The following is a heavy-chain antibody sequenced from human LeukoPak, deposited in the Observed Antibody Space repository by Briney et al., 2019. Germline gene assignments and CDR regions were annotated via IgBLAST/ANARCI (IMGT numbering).Heavy chain of an antibody. D-gene: IGHD6-19*01. CDR1: GYTFTSYD. CDR3: VRALSVAARNWFDP. CDR2: MNANSGNT. Sequence: ASVKVSCKASGYTFTSYDINWVRQATGQRLEWMGWMNANSGNTGYAQKFQGRVTMTRNTSISTAYMELSSLRSEDTAVYCCVRALSVAARNWFDPWGQGTLVTVSS. J-gene: IGHJ5*02. V-gene: IGHV1-8*01.